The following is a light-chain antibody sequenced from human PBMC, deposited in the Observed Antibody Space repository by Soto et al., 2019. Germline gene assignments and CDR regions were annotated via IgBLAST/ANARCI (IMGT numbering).Light chain of an antibody. Sequence: IVMTQSASTLSVSPGDRASLSCRASQSVFNTLAWYQQKPGQAPRLLIYGASTRATGIPARFSGSGSGTEFTLTISSLQSEDFAVYYCQQYNNWPPLTFGGGTKVDI. CDR1: QSVFNT. J-gene: IGKJ4*01. V-gene: IGKV3-15*01. CDR2: GAS. CDR3: QQYNNWPPLT.